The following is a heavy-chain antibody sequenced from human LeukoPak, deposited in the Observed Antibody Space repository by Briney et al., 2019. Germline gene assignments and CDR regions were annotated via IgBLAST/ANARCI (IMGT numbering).Heavy chain of an antibody. CDR1: GFTFCSYG. CDR2: IWYDGSNK. V-gene: IGHV3-33*06. J-gene: IGHJ5*02. Sequence: PGRSLRLSCAASGFTFCSYGMHWVRQAPGKGLEWVAVIWYDGSNKYYADSVKGRFTISRDNSKNTLYLQMNSLRAEDTAVYYCAKASLAVAGIFDPWGQGTLVTVSS. D-gene: IGHD6-19*01. CDR3: AKASLAVAGIFDP.